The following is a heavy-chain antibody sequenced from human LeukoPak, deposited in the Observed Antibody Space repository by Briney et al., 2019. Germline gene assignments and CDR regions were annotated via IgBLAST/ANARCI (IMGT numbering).Heavy chain of an antibody. D-gene: IGHD1-7*01. CDR1: GFTFSTYA. CDR2: ISGDDGST. CDR3: AKGTGTTPYYYGMDV. V-gene: IGHV3-23*01. Sequence: PGGSLRLSCAASGFTFSTYAMSWVRQAPGKGLEWVSAISGDDGSTYYADSLKGRFTISRDNSKNTLYLQMNSLRAEDTAVYYCAKGTGTTPYYYGMDVWGQGTTVTVFS. J-gene: IGHJ6*02.